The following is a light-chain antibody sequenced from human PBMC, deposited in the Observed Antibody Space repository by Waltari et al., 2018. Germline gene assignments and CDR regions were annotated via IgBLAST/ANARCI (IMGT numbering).Light chain of an antibody. Sequence: QSALTQPASVSGSPGQSITISCTGTSSDIGSYNLVSWYQQHPGKAPKLMIYYVTKRPSGISGRFSGSKSGITASMTISGLQAEDEADYYCCSYAGFSTVVFGGGTKLTVL. CDR2: YVT. CDR3: CSYAGFSTVV. J-gene: IGLJ2*01. CDR1: SSDIGSYNL. V-gene: IGLV2-23*02.